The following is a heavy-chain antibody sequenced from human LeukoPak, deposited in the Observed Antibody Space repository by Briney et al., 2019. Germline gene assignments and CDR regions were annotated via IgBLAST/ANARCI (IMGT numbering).Heavy chain of an antibody. V-gene: IGHV4-59*01. D-gene: IGHD1-26*01. Sequence: SETLSLTCTVSGGSISSYYWSWIRQPPGKGLERIGYIYYSGSTNYNPSLKSRVTISVDTSKNQFSLKLSSVTAADTAVYYCARGPTSSLGSYYFDYWGQGTLVTVSS. CDR1: GGSISSYY. CDR2: IYYSGST. J-gene: IGHJ4*02. CDR3: ARGPTSSLGSYYFDY.